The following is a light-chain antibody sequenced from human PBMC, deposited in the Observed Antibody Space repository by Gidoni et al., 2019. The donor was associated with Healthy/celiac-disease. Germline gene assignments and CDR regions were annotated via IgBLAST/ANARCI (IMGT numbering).Light chain of an antibody. Sequence: DIQLTQSPSFLSASVGDRVTITCRASQRISSYLAWYQQKPGKAPKILIYAASTLQSGVPSRVSGSGTGTEFTLTISSLQPEDFATDYYKQLNSYPPLTFGGGTKVEIK. V-gene: IGKV1-9*01. J-gene: IGKJ4*01. CDR3: KQLNSYPPLT. CDR2: AAS. CDR1: QRISSY.